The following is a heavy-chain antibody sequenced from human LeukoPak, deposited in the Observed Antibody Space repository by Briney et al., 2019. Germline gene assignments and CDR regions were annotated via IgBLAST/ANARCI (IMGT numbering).Heavy chain of an antibody. CDR2: ISSSSSTI. CDR3: ARFSTVTTGDAFDI. Sequence: GGSLRLSCAASGFTFSSYSMNWVRQAPXXXLEWVSYISSSSSTIYYADSVKGRFTISRDNAKNSLYLQMNSLRDEDTAVYYCARFSTVTTGDAFDIWGQGTMVTVSS. V-gene: IGHV3-48*02. J-gene: IGHJ3*02. CDR1: GFTFSSYS. D-gene: IGHD4-17*01.